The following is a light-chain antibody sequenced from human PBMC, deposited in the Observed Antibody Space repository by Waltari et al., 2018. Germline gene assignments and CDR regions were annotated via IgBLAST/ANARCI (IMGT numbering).Light chain of an antibody. V-gene: IGLV2-14*01. Sequence: QSALTQPASVSGSPGQSITISCTGTSSDVGGYNYVSWYQQHPGKATKLMIYDVSKRPSGVSNRFSGSTSGTTASLTLSGLQAEAEADYYCSSYTRSSTLVFGGGTKLTVL. J-gene: IGLJ2*01. CDR2: DVS. CDR1: SSDVGGYNY. CDR3: SSYTRSSTLV.